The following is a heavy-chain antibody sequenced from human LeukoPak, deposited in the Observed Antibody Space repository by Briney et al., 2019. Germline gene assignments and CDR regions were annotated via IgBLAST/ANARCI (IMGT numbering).Heavy chain of an antibody. CDR2: ISSSSTYI. D-gene: IGHD1-26*01. V-gene: IGHV3-21*01. CDR3: ARGQSESGYFDY. Sequence: GSLRLSCAASGFTFSSYSMNWVRQAPGKGLEWVSSISSSSTYIYYADPVKGRFTISRDNAKNSLYLQMNSLRAEDTAVYYCARGQSESGYFDYWGQGTLVTVSS. J-gene: IGHJ4*02. CDR1: GFTFSSYS.